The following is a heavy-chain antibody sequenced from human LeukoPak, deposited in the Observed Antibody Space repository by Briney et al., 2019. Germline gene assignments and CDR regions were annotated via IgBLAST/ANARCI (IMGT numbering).Heavy chain of an antibody. D-gene: IGHD3-10*01. J-gene: IGHJ5*02. CDR2: IRYDGSNK. CDR3: AKDFITMVRGVTPNWFDP. Sequence: GGSLRLSCAASGFIFGSYGMHWVRQAPGKGLEWVAFIRYDGSNKYYADSVKGRFTISRDNSKNTLYLQMNSLRAEDTAVYYCAKDFITMVRGVTPNWFDPWGQGTLVTVSS. CDR1: GFIFGSYG. V-gene: IGHV3-30*02.